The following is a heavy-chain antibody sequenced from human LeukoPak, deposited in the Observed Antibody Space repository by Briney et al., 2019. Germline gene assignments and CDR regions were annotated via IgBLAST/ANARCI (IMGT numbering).Heavy chain of an antibody. V-gene: IGHV3-23*01. J-gene: IGHJ4*02. CDR1: GFTFSSYG. CDR3: AKDSNTVTTSVTPGY. D-gene: IGHD4-17*01. Sequence: GGTLRLSCAASGFTFSSYGMSWVRQAPGKGLEWVSAISGGGGSTYYADSVKGRFTISRDNSKNTLYLQMNSLRAEDTAVYYCAKDSNTVTTSVTPGYWGQGTLVTVSS. CDR2: ISGGGGST.